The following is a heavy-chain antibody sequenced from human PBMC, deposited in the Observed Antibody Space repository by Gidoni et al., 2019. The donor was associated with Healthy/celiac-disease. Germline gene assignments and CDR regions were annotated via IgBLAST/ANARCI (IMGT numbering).Heavy chain of an antibody. V-gene: IGHV1-69*02. CDR3: ARYYYDRGAFDI. CDR1: GGTFSSYT. Sequence: QVQLVQSGAEVKKPGSSVKVSCKASGGTFSSYTISWVRQAPGQGLEWMGRIIPILGIANYAQKFQGRVTITADKSTSTAYMELSSLRSEDTAVYYCARYYYDRGAFDIWGQGTMVTVSS. D-gene: IGHD3-22*01. CDR2: IIPILGIA. J-gene: IGHJ3*02.